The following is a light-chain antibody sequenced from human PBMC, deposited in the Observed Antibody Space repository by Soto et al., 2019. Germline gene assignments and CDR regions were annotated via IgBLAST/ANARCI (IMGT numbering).Light chain of an antibody. J-gene: IGKJ4*01. CDR1: QDISNF. CDR2: AAS. CDR3: QKCKIAPFT. Sequence: DIQMTQSPSSLSAFVGDTVTITCRASQDISNFLAWYQQKPGKVPKLLIYAASTLQSGVPSRFSGSRSGTDFTLTISSLQPEDVATYYCQKCKIAPFTFGGGTKVEMK. V-gene: IGKV1-27*01.